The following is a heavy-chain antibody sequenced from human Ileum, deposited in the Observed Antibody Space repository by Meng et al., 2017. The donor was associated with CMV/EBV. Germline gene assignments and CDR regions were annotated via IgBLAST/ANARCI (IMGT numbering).Heavy chain of an antibody. J-gene: IGHJ5*02. CDR1: GFTFSRRW. CDR3: ARKNSGADLDL. D-gene: IGHD6-19*01. CDR2: INTDGTDS. V-gene: IGHV3-74*01. Sequence: GGSLRLSCVVSGFTFSRRWMHWVRQTPGKGLVWVSRINTDGTDSDSADSMKGRFTISRANAENTLYLQMNSLRAEDTAVYYGARKNSGADLDLWGQGTLVTVSS.